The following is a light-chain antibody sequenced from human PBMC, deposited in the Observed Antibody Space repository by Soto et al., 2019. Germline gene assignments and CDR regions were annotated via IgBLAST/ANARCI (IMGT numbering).Light chain of an antibody. CDR2: DAS. J-gene: IGKJ2*01. V-gene: IGKV1-9*01. CDR3: RHFYT. CDR1: QDIRQY. Sequence: DIQLTQSPPFLSASAGYRVSITCRASQDIRQYLVWYQQKPGKAPNVLIFDASSLQTGVPSRFSGSGSGTEFTLTITSLQHEDFATYYCRHFYTFGQGTKVDIK.